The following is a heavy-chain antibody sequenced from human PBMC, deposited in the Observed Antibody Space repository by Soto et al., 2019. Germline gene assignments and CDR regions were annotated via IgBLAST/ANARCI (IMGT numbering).Heavy chain of an antibody. D-gene: IGHD6-6*01. V-gene: IGHV4-30-4*01. CDR1: GGSISSGDYY. CDR2: IYYSGST. Sequence: SETLSLTCTVSGGSISSGDYYWSWIRHPPGKGLEWIGYIYYSGSTYYNPSLKSRVTISVDTSKNQFSLKLSSVTAADTAVYYCARDRYSSSSGGYYGMDVWGQGTTVTVSS. CDR3: ARDRYSSSSGGYYGMDV. J-gene: IGHJ6*02.